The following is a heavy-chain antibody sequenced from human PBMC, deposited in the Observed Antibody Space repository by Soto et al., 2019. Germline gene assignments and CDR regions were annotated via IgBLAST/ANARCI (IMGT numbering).Heavy chain of an antibody. CDR2: INPSGGST. V-gene: IGHV1-46*01. D-gene: IGHD6-13*01. CDR1: GYTFTSYY. J-gene: IGHJ5*02. CDR3: AVKYSSSWYDNWFDP. Sequence: ASVKVSCKASGYTFTSYYMRWVRQAPGQGLEWMGIINPSGGSTSYAQKFQGRVTMTRDTSTSTVYMELSSLRSEDTAVYYCAVKYSSSWYDNWFDPWGQGTLVTVSS.